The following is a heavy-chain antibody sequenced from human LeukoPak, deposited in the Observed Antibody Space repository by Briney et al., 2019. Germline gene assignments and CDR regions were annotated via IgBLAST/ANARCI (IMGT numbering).Heavy chain of an antibody. V-gene: IGHV1-69*04. CDR3: ARGAAAGIKGSYYFDY. CDR2: ITPILGIA. D-gene: IGHD6-13*01. Sequence: GASVKVSCKASGGTFSSYAISWVRQAPGQGLEWMGRITPILGIANYAQKFQGRVTITADKSTSTAYMELSSLRSEDTAVYYCARGAAAGIKGSYYFDYWGQGTLVTVSS. J-gene: IGHJ4*02. CDR1: GGTFSSYA.